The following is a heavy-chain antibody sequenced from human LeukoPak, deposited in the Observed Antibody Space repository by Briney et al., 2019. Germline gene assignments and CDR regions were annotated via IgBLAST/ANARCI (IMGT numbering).Heavy chain of an antibody. V-gene: IGHV4-31*03. D-gene: IGHD5/OR15-5a*01. CDR2: IYYSGST. CDR3: ARECLFYYYGMDV. CDR1: GGSISSGGYY. Sequence: ASETLSLTCTVSGGSISSGGYYWSWIRQHPGKGLEWIGYIYYSGSTYYNPSLKSRVTISVDTSKNQFSLKLSSVTAADTAVYYCARECLFYYYGMDVWGQGTTVTVSS. J-gene: IGHJ6*02.